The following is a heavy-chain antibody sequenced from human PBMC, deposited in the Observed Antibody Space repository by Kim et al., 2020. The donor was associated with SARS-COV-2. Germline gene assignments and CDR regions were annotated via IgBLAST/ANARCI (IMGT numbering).Heavy chain of an antibody. CDR1: GFTFSDSA. CDR3: TPVPGTTLACWDAFD. V-gene: IGHV3-73*01. D-gene: IGHD1-1*01. CDR2: LRSIANGYAT. Sequence: GGALRLSCGSSGFTFSDSAMHWVRRVSVKGLELGGRLRSIANGYATAYSSSVRGRFNIFRDDSRNTESLQMNSLKTDDTAVHDCTPVPGTTLACWDAFD. J-gene: IGHJ3*01.